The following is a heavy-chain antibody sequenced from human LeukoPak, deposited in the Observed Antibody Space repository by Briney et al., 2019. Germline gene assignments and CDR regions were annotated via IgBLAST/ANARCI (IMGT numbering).Heavy chain of an antibody. Sequence: SETLSLTCNVSGGSIDRYYWSWIRQPPGKGLEWIGFLYHTGYTYYNPSLKSRVTISVDRSKNQFSLKLSSLTAADTAVYYCARDEGYSYNSNWFDPWGQGTLVTVSS. J-gene: IGHJ5*02. V-gene: IGHV4-59*12. CDR3: ARDEGYSYNSNWFDP. D-gene: IGHD5-18*01. CDR1: GGSIDRYY. CDR2: LYHTGYT.